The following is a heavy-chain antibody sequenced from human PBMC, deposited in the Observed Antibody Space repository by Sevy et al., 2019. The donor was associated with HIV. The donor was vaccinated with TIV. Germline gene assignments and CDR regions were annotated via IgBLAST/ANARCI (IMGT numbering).Heavy chain of an antibody. J-gene: IGHJ3*02. Sequence: GGSLRLSCAASGFTFSSYAMHWVRQAPGKGLEYVSAISSNGGSTYYANSVKGRFTISRDNSKNTLYLQMGSLRAEDMAVYYCARRTYSSSWYEAGAFDIWGQGTMVTVSS. D-gene: IGHD6-13*01. CDR1: GFTFSSYA. CDR3: ARRTYSSSWYEAGAFDI. CDR2: ISSNGGST. V-gene: IGHV3-64*01.